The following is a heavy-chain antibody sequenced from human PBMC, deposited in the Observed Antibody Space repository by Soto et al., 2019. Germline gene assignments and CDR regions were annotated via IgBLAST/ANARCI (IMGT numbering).Heavy chain of an antibody. J-gene: IGHJ5*02. CDR1: GYTFTGYY. CDR2: INPNSGGT. D-gene: IGHD3-3*01. Sequence: ASVKVSCKASGYTFTGYYMHWVRQAPGQGLELMGWINPNSGGTNYAQKFQGWVTMTRDTSISTAYMELSRLRSDDTAVYYCAREGKRITIFGVVTNWFDPWGQGTQVTV. V-gene: IGHV1-2*04. CDR3: AREGKRITIFGVVTNWFDP.